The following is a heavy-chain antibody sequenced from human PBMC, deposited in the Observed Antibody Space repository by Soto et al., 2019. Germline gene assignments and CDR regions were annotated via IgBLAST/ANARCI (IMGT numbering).Heavy chain of an antibody. J-gene: IGHJ4*02. V-gene: IGHV1-69*13. D-gene: IGHD3-22*01. Sequence: SVKVSCKASGGTFSSYAISWVRQAPGQGLEWMGGIIPIFGTANYAQKFQGRVTITADESTSTAYMELSSLRSEDTAVYYCARINYYDSSGYYLEYFDYWGQGTLVTVSS. CDR2: IIPIFGTA. CDR3: ARINYYDSSGYYLEYFDY. CDR1: GGTFSSYA.